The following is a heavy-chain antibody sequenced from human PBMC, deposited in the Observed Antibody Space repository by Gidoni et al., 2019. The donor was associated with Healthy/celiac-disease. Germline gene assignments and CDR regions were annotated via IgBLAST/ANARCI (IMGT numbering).Heavy chain of an antibody. V-gene: IGHV4-59*08. CDR2: NYYSGST. CDR1: GGSISSYF. J-gene: IGHJ5*02. D-gene: IGHD3-3*01. CDR3: ARHTRDYDFWSGSVTPTAFDP. Sequence: QVPLQESGPGLVKPSETLSLTCTLSGGSISSYFWRWIPPPPVKGLEWIGYNYYSGSTNYNPSLKSRVTISVDTSKKQFSLKLKSVTAADTAVYYCARHTRDYDFWSGSVTPTAFDPWGQGTLVTVSS.